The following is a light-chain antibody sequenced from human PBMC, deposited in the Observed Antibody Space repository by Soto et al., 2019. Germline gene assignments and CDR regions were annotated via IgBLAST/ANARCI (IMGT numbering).Light chain of an antibody. CDR2: GAS. V-gene: IGKV3-15*01. CDR3: QQYYSTPPIT. CDR1: QSVSSN. J-gene: IGKJ5*01. Sequence: EIVMTQSPATLSVSPGERATLSCRASQSVSSNLAWYQQKPGQAPRLLIYGASTRATGIPARFSGSGSGTEFTLTISSLQSEDFAVYYCQQYYSTPPITFGQGTRLEIK.